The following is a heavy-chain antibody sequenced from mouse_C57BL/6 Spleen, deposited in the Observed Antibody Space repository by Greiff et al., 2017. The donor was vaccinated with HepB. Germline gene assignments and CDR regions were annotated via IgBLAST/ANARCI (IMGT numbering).Heavy chain of an antibody. J-gene: IGHJ2*01. V-gene: IGHV1-81*01. CDR1: GYTFTSYG. Sequence: QVQLQQSGAELARPGASVKLSCKASGYTFTSYGISWVKQRTGQGLEWIGEIYPRSGSTYYNEKFKGKATLTADKSSSTAYMELRSLTSEDSAVYFGARRDLLGLYFDYWGQGTTLTVSS. CDR3: ARRDLLGLYFDY. D-gene: IGHD4-1*01. CDR2: IYPRSGST.